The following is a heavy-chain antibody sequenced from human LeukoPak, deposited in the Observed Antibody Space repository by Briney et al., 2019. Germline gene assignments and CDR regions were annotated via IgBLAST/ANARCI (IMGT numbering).Heavy chain of an antibody. D-gene: IGHD1-26*01. CDR1: GFTFSSYG. Sequence: GGSLRLSCAASGFTFSSYGMYWVRQAPGKGLEWVAFIRYDGSNKKYADSVKGRFTISRDNSKNTLDLQMKSLRAEDTAVYYCARDPYNGSYGDDYYYYMDVWGQGTLVTVSS. J-gene: IGHJ6*03. V-gene: IGHV3-30*02. CDR2: IRYDGSNK. CDR3: ARDPYNGSYGDDYYYYMDV.